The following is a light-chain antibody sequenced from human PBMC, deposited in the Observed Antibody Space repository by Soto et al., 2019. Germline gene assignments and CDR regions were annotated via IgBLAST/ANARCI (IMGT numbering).Light chain of an antibody. V-gene: IGLV2-23*02. CDR3: CSYAGNNTLV. CDR1: RSSVGSYNF. CDR2: EVS. Sequence: QSVLTQPASVSGSPGQSITISCTGTRSSVGSYNFVSWYRQYTGKAPELIIYEVSQRPSTFFNRFSGSKSGNTASLTVSGLQSDDEADYYCCSYAGNNTLVFGGGTKLTVL. J-gene: IGLJ3*02.